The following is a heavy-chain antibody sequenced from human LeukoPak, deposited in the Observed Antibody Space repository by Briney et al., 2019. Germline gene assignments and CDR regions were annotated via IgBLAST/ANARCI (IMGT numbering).Heavy chain of an antibody. V-gene: IGHV1-8*02. CDR3: ARGVAAAGRDEDY. J-gene: IGHJ4*02. CDR1: GYTFTGYY. CDR2: IDPNSGNT. Sequence: ASVKVSCKASGYTFTGYYMHWVRQAPGQGLEWMGWIDPNSGNTGYAQKFQGRVTMTRNTSISTAYMELSSPRSEDTAVYYCARGVAAAGRDEDYWGQGTLVTVSS. D-gene: IGHD6-13*01.